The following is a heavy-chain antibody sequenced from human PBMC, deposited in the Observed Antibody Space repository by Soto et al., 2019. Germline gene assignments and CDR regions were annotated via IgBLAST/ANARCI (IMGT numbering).Heavy chain of an antibody. Sequence: ASETLPLTYTVSGGNFNNYYWNWIRQTQGKGLEWIGDINDSGSTNYNPSLKSRVTISVDTSKNQFSLKLSSVTAADTAVYYCARGHYIWGSYRSGDYYYMDVWGKGTTVTVSS. CDR2: INDSGST. CDR1: GGNFNNYY. CDR3: ARGHYIWGSYRSGDYYYMDV. J-gene: IGHJ6*03. V-gene: IGHV4-59*12. D-gene: IGHD3-16*02.